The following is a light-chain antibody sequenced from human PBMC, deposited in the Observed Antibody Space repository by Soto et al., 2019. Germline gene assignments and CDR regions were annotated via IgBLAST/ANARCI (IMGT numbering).Light chain of an antibody. CDR3: QQYNNWPPWT. CDR1: QSVSSN. Sequence: EIVMTQSPATLSVSPGERATLYCRASQSVSSNLAWYQQKPGQAPRLLIYGASTRATGIPARFSGSGSGTEFTLTISSLQSEDFAVYYCQQYNNWPPWTFGQGTKADVK. CDR2: GAS. J-gene: IGKJ1*01. V-gene: IGKV3-15*01.